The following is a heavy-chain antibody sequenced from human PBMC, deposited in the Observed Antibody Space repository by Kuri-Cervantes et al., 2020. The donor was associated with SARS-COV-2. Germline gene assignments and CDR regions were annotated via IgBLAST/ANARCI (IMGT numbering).Heavy chain of an antibody. J-gene: IGHJ4*02. CDR1: GFTFSDYE. Sequence: GGSLRLSCAASGFTFSDYEMSWVRQTPGKGLEWISYISSSGHIINYADSVKGRFTISRDNSKNTLYLQMNSLRAEDTAVYYCAKDVAVGAHGVFDYWGQGTLVTVSS. D-gene: IGHD1-26*01. CDR2: ISSSGHII. CDR3: AKDVAVGAHGVFDY. V-gene: IGHV3-48*03.